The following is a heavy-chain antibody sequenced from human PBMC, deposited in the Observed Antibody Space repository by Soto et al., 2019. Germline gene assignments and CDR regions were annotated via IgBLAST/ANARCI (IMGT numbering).Heavy chain of an antibody. CDR1: GFTFSSYS. Sequence: GGSLRLSCAASGFTFSSYSMNWVRQAPGKGLEWVSSISSSSSYIYYADSVKGRFTISRDNAKNSLYLQMNSLRAEDTAVYYCARDPPSNYYGSGSYRFDYWGQGTLVTVSS. CDR2: ISSSSSYI. J-gene: IGHJ4*02. V-gene: IGHV3-21*01. CDR3: ARDPPSNYYGSGSYRFDY. D-gene: IGHD3-10*01.